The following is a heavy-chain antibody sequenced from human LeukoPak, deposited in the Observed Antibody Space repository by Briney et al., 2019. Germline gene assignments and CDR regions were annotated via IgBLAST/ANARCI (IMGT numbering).Heavy chain of an antibody. CDR1: GFTFISYA. Sequence: GGSLRLSCAASGFTFISYAMSWVRQAPGKGLEWVSAISGSGGSTYYADSVKGRFTISRDNSKNTLYLQMNSLRAEDTAVYYCAKDVDYYDSSGYYLYWYFDLWGRGTLVTVSS. V-gene: IGHV3-23*01. D-gene: IGHD3-22*01. CDR2: ISGSGGST. J-gene: IGHJ2*01. CDR3: AKDVDYYDSSGYYLYWYFDL.